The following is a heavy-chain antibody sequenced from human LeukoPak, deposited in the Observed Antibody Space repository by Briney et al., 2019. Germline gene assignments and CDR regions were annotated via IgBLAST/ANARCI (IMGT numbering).Heavy chain of an antibody. V-gene: IGHV3-23*01. CDR2: IGGRGGST. Sequence: QPGGSLRLSCAASGFTFSSHAMAWVRQAPGKGLEWVSAIGGRGGSTYYADSVKGRFTISRDNSKNTVYLQMNSLRAEDTAVYYCAKDLDCSSTSCYPDYWGQGTLVTVSS. CDR1: GFTFSSHA. J-gene: IGHJ4*02. D-gene: IGHD2-2*01. CDR3: AKDLDCSSTSCYPDY.